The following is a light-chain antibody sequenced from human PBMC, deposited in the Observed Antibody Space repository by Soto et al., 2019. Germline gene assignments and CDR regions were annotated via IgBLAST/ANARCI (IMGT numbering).Light chain of an antibody. V-gene: IGLV1-47*01. J-gene: IGLJ2*01. CDR1: SSNIESNF. Sequence: QSVLTQPPSASGTPGQRVTISCSGSSSNIESNFVYWYQQFPGTAPRLLIYRNNQRPSGVPDRFSGSKSGTSASLAISALRSEDEADYYCTVWDDSLRGRLFGGGTQLTAL. CDR2: RNN. CDR3: TVWDDSLRGRL.